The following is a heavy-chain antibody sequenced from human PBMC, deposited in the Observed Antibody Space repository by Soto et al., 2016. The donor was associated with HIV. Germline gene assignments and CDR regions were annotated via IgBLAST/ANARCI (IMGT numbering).Heavy chain of an antibody. J-gene: IGHJ4*02. D-gene: IGHD3-10*01. CDR3: AKGKYGSGTSRPFDY. Sequence: EVQLLESGGGLVQPGGSLRLSCAASGFTFSSYAMSWVRQAPGKGLEWVSAISGSGGSIYYADSVKGRFTISRDNSKNTLYLQMNSLRAEDTAVYYCAKGKYGSGTSRPFDYWGQGALVTVSS. CDR2: ISGSGGSI. CDR1: GFTFSSYA. V-gene: IGHV3-23*01.